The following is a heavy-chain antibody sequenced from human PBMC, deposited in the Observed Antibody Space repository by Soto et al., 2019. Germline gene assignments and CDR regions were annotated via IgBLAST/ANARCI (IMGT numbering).Heavy chain of an antibody. CDR1: GFTFSSYA. D-gene: IGHD3-22*01. J-gene: IGHJ4*02. Sequence: GESLKISCAASGFTFSSYAMSWVRQAPGKGLEWVSAISGSGGSTYYADSVKGRFTISRDNSKNTLYLQMNSLRAEDTAVYYCAKPMTELLRLFDYWGQGTLVTVSS. V-gene: IGHV3-23*01. CDR2: ISGSGGST. CDR3: AKPMTELLRLFDY.